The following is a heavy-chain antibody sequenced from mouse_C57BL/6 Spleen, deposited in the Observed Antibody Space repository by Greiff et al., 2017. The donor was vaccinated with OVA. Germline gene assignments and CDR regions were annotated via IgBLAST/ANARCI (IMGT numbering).Heavy chain of an antibody. CDR3: AKNEDLDV. CDR2: IWSGGST. CDR1: GFSLTSYG. Sequence: QVQLKESGPGLVQPSQSLSITCTVSGFSLTSYGVHWVRQPPGKGLEWLGVIWSGGSTDYNAAFISRLSISKDNSKSQVFFKMNSLQADDTAIYYCAKNEDLDVWGTGTTVTVAS. J-gene: IGHJ1*03. V-gene: IGHV2-4*01.